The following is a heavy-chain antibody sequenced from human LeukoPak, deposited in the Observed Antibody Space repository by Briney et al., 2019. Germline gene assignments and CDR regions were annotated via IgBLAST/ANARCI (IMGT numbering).Heavy chain of an antibody. J-gene: IGHJ5*02. CDR1: GGTFSSYT. CDR2: IIPIFGTA. V-gene: IGHV1-69*05. Sequence: SVKVSCKASGGTFSSYTISWVRQAPGQGLEWMGGIIPIFGTANYAQKFQGRVTITTDESTSTAYMELSSLRSEDTAVYYCASCSSTSCRGNWFDPWGQGTLVTVSS. CDR3: ASCSSTSCRGNWFDP. D-gene: IGHD2-2*01.